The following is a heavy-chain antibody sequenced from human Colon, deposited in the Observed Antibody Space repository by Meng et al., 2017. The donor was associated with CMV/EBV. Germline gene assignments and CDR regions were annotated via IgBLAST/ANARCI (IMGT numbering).Heavy chain of an antibody. J-gene: IGHJ4*02. Sequence: ASVKVSCKASGYTFSTYGISWVRQAPGQGLEWMGWIAGDSSRRNYAQKVQGRVTMTTDTSTCTAYMELRSLRSDDTAIYFCARYHYYDRSGYLKVHLDYWGQGTLVTVSS. CDR1: GYTFSTYG. CDR3: ARYHYYDRSGYLKVHLDY. CDR2: IAGDSSRR. D-gene: IGHD3-22*01. V-gene: IGHV1-18*01.